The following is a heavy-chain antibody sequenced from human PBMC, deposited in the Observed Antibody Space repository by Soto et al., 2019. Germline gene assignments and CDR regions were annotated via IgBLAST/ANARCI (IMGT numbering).Heavy chain of an antibody. CDR3: ASPLWERGEYYYYVMDV. V-gene: IGHV4-39*01. D-gene: IGHD1-26*01. CDR2: IYYSGST. Sequence: SETLSLTCTVSGGSISSCTYYWGWVRQPPGKGLEWIGTIYYSGSTYYNPSLKSRVTMSIDTSRNQFSLKLSSVTAADTAVYYCASPLWERGEYYYYVMDVWGQGTTVTVSS. J-gene: IGHJ6*02. CDR1: GGSISSCTYY.